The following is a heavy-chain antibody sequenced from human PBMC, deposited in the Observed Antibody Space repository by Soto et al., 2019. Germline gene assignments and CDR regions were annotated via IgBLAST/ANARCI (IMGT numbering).Heavy chain of an antibody. D-gene: IGHD6-13*01. CDR3: AKDSWYFDL. J-gene: IGHJ4*02. V-gene: IGHV3-74*01. CDR2: IDTSGSST. Sequence: GGSLRLSCEASGFIFTNFWMHWVRQVPGKGLVWVSRIDTSGSSTSYADSVKGRFTISRDNAKSTVSLQMNSLRAEDTGVYYCAKDSWYFDLWSQGSLVTVSS. CDR1: GFIFTNFW.